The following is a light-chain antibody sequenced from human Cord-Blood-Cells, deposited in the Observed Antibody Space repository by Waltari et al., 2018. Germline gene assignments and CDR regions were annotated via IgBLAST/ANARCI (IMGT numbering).Light chain of an antibody. Sequence: EIVMTLPTHTQSVSPGARATLSCRASQSVSSNLAWYQQKPGQAPRLLIYGASTRATGIPTRVSGSGYGTEFTLIISSLQSEDFAVYYCQQYNNWVTFGGGTKVEIK. CDR1: QSVSSN. CDR2: GAS. CDR3: QQYNNWVT. J-gene: IGKJ4*01. V-gene: IGKV3-15*01.